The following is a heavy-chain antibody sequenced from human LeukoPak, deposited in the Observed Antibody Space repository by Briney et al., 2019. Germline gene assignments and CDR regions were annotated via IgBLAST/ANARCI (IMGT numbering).Heavy chain of an antibody. V-gene: IGHV3-7*01. CDR1: GFTFSNYW. Sequence: GGSLRLSCAASGFTFSNYWMSWVRQAPGKGLEWVANIKQDGSEKYYVDSVKGRFTISRDNAKNSLYLQMNSLRAEDTAVYYCAREDDWNYEDYWGQGTLVTVSS. CDR3: AREDDWNYEDY. D-gene: IGHD1-7*01. CDR2: IKQDGSEK. J-gene: IGHJ4*02.